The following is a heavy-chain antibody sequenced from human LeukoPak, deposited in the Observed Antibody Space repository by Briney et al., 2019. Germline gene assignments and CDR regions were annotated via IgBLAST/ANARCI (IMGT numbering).Heavy chain of an antibody. J-gene: IGHJ2*01. CDR3: ARAYCGGDCYSIPLAHWYFDL. CDR2: IYYSGST. Sequence: SQTLSLTCTVSGGSISSGDYYWSWIRQPPGKGLEWIGYIYYSGSTYYNPSLKSRVTISVDRSKNQFSLKLSSVTAADTAVYYCARAYCGGDCYSIPLAHWYFDLWGRGTLVTVSS. CDR1: GGSISSGDYY. V-gene: IGHV4-30-4*01. D-gene: IGHD2-21*02.